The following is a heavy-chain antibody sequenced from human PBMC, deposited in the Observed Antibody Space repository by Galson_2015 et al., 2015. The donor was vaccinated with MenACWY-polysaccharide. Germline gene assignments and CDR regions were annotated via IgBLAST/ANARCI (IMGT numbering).Heavy chain of an antibody. CDR3: ARDGGRSYGPNNWFDP. D-gene: IGHD5-18*01. J-gene: IGHJ5*02. Sequence: SLRLSCAASGFTFSSYWMSWVRQAPGKGLEWVANIKQDGSEKYYVDSVKGRFTISRDNAKNSLYLQMNSLRVEDTAVYYRARDGGRSYGPNNWFDPWGQGTLVTVSS. CDR2: IKQDGSEK. CDR1: GFTFSSYW. V-gene: IGHV3-7*01.